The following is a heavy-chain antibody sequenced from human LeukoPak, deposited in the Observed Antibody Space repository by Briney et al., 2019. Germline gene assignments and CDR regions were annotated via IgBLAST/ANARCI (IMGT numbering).Heavy chain of an antibody. J-gene: IGHJ4*02. CDR2: IKQDGSEK. D-gene: IGHD6-19*01. Sequence: GGSLRLSCAASGFTFSSDWMSWARQAPGKGLEWVDNIKQDGSEKYYVDSVKGRFTNSRDNAKNSLYLQMNSLRAEDTAVYYCARDPDGWSDYWGQGTLVTVP. CDR3: ARDPDGWSDY. V-gene: IGHV3-7*04. CDR1: GFTFSSDW.